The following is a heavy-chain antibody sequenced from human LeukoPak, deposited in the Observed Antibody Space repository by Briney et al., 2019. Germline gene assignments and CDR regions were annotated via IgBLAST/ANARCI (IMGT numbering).Heavy chain of an antibody. Sequence: GESLKISCKGSGYSFTSYWIAWVRQMPGKGLEWMGVIYPGDSDTRYSPSFQGQVTISADRSISTAYLHWSSLEASDTAIYYCARSPTYTYWFDPWGQGTLVNVSS. J-gene: IGHJ5*02. CDR1: GYSFTSYW. CDR2: IYPGDSDT. V-gene: IGHV5-51*01. CDR3: ARSPTYTYWFDP. D-gene: IGHD2-2*02.